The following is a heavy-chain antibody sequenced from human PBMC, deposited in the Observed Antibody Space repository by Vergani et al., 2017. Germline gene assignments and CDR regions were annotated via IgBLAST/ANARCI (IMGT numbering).Heavy chain of an antibody. V-gene: IGHV3-48*01. D-gene: IGHD4-11*01. CDR3: ARGQRDYSNRVLNXFDP. Sequence: EVQLVESGGGLVQPGGSLRLSCAASGFSFSSYNMNWVRQAPGKGLEWVSYISSRSSTLYYADTVKGRFTISRDNAKNSLYLQMNSLRAEDTAVYYCARGQRDYSNRVLNXFDPWGQGTLVTVSS. J-gene: IGHJ5*02. CDR2: ISSRSSTL. CDR1: GFSFSSYN.